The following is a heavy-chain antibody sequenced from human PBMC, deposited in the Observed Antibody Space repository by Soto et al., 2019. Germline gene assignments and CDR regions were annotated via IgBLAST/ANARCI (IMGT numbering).Heavy chain of an antibody. CDR3: ARSTSSSAYFDY. D-gene: IGHD6-6*01. CDR1: DFSLSTSQMR. Sequence: SCPTLVNPTQTLTLTCTFSDFSLSTSQMRXSWIRQPPGKALEWLARIDWDDDKFYSTSLKTRLTISKDTSKNQVVLTMTNMDPVDTATYYCARSTSSSAYFDYWGQGTLVTVSS. V-gene: IGHV2-70*04. CDR2: IDWDDDK. J-gene: IGHJ4*02.